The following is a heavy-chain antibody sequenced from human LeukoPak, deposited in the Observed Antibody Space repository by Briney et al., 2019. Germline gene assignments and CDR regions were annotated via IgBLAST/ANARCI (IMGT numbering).Heavy chain of an antibody. D-gene: IGHD2-15*01. Sequence: GGSLRLSCAASGFTFSSYAMSWVRQAQGKGLEWVSAISGSGGSTYYADSVKGRFTISRDNSKNTLYLQMNSLRAEDTAVYYCAKDRPSECSGGSCYFGFDYWGQGTLVTVSS. J-gene: IGHJ4*02. CDR3: AKDRPSECSGGSCYFGFDY. CDR2: ISGSGGST. CDR1: GFTFSSYA. V-gene: IGHV3-23*01.